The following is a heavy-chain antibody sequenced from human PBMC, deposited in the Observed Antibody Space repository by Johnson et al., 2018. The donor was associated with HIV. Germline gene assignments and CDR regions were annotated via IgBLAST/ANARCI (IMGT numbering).Heavy chain of an antibody. CDR1: GFTFSSYG. Sequence: QMQLVESGGNLVQPGGSLRLSCAVSGFTFSSYGMHWVRQAPGKGLEWVAFIRYDGSNKYYADSVKGRFTISRDNSKNTLYLQMNSLRAEDTAVYYCAATYYYDSSGSRYPFDIWGQGTMVTVSS. J-gene: IGHJ3*02. D-gene: IGHD3-22*01. V-gene: IGHV3-30*02. CDR2: IRYDGSNK. CDR3: AATYYYDSSGSRYPFDI.